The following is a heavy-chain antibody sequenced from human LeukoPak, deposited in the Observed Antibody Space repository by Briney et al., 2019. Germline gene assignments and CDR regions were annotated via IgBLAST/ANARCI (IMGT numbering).Heavy chain of an antibody. D-gene: IGHD2-2*01. CDR3: ARSPIYCSSTSCRPRYSAFDI. CDR2: IIPISGTA. Sequence: GASVKVSCKASGYTFSSYTMNWVRQAPGQGLEWMGGIIPISGTANYAQKFQGRVTITADESTSTAYMGLSSLRSEDTAVYYCARSPIYCSSTSCRPRYSAFDIWGQGTMVTVSS. J-gene: IGHJ3*02. V-gene: IGHV1-69*13. CDR1: GYTFSSYT.